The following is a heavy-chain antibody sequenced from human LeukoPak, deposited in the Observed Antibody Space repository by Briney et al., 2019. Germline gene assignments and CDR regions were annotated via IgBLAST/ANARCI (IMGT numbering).Heavy chain of an antibody. V-gene: IGHV3-23*01. D-gene: IGHD1-26*01. CDR2: ISGSGGST. J-gene: IGHJ3*02. Sequence: GGSLRLSCAASGFTFSSDAMSWVRQAPGKGLEWVSAISGSGGSTYYADSVKGRFTISRDNSKNTLYLQMNSLRAEDTAVYYCARGRRTLIVGATRNAFDIWGQGTMVTVSS. CDR1: GFTFSSDA. CDR3: ARGRRTLIVGATRNAFDI.